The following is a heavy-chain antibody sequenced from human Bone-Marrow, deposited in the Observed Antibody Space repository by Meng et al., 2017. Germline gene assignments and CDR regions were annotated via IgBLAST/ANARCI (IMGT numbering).Heavy chain of an antibody. CDR1: GFTFSSYA. CDR3: ARGTYPYSSSHNWFDP. J-gene: IGHJ5*02. V-gene: IGHV3-23*01. Sequence: GGSLRLSCAASGFTFSSYAMSWVRQAPGKGLEWVSAISGSGGSTYYADSVKGRFTISRDNSKNTLYLQMNSLRAEDTAVYYCARGTYPYSSSHNWFDPWGQGTLVTVSS. CDR2: ISGSGGST. D-gene: IGHD6-6*01.